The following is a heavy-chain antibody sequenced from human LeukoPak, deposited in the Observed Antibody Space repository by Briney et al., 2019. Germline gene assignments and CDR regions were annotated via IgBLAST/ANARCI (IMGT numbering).Heavy chain of an antibody. V-gene: IGHV5-51*01. CDR2: IYPPDSDT. J-gene: IGHJ4*02. Sequence: GESLQISCKASGYNFNSYWIGWVRQRPGKGLDWMGLIYPPDSDTRYSPSFHGQVTISVDKSTSTAYLQWSSLQASDTAIYYCARCHYDILTGHFTYWGQGTLVTVSS. CDR3: ARCHYDILTGHFTY. D-gene: IGHD3-9*01. CDR1: GYNFNSYW.